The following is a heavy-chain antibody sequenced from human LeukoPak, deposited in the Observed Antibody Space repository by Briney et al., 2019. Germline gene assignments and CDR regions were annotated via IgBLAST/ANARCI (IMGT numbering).Heavy chain of an antibody. V-gene: IGHV3-23*01. CDR3: ARGHYGRDY. J-gene: IGHJ4*02. Sequence: PGGSLRLSCAASGFTFSSYAMSWVRQAPGKGLEWVSAISGSGGSTYYVDSVKGRFTISRDNAKNSLYLQMNSLSAEDTAVYYCARGHYGRDYWGQGTLVTVSS. D-gene: IGHD4-17*01. CDR2: ISGSGGST. CDR1: GFTFSSYA.